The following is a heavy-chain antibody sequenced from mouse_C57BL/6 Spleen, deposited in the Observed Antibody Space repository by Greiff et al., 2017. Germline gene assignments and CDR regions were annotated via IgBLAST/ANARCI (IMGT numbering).Heavy chain of an antibody. CDR1: GYTFTSYW. CDR3: ARGPLYDYDAYYFDY. V-gene: IGHV1-55*01. CDR2: IYPGSGST. Sequence: QVQLQQPGAELVKPGASVKMSCKASGYTFTSYWITWVKQRPGQGLEWIGDIYPGSGSTNYNEKFKSKATLTVDTSSSTAYMQLSSLTSEDSAVYYGARGPLYDYDAYYFDYWGQGTTLTVSS. D-gene: IGHD2-4*01. J-gene: IGHJ2*01.